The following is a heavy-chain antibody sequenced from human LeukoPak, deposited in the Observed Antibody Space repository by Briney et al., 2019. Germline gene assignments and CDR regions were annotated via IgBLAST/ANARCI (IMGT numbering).Heavy chain of an antibody. CDR1: GFTFSSFW. Sequence: PGGSLRLSCAASGFTFSSFWMTWVRQAPGKGLEWVSYISSSGSTIYYADSVKGRFTIPRDNAKNSLYLQMNSLRAEDTAVYYCARAPGGRISYYYFDYWGQGTLVTVSS. V-gene: IGHV3-48*04. CDR2: ISSSGSTI. CDR3: ARAPGGRISYYYFDY. J-gene: IGHJ4*02. D-gene: IGHD1-26*01.